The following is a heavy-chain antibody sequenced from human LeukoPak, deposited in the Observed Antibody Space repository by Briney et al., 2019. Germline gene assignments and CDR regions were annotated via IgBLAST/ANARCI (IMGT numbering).Heavy chain of an antibody. CDR2: IKQDGSEK. D-gene: IGHD2-15*01. J-gene: IGHJ3*02. V-gene: IGHV3-7*01. CDR3: AREYCKGGTCYNDAFDI. CDR1: GFTFSSYW. Sequence: GGSLRLSCAVSGFTFSSYWMSWVRQAPGKGLEWVANIKQDGSEKYYVDSVKGRFTISRDNAKNSLYLQMSSLRAEDTAVYYCAREYCKGGTCYNDAFDIWGQGTMVTVSS.